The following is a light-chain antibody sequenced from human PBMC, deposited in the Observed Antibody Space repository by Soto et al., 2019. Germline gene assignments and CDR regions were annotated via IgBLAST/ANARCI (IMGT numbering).Light chain of an antibody. J-gene: IGKJ5*01. CDR2: GAS. V-gene: IGKV3-15*01. Sequence: EVVMTQSPATLSVSPGDTATLSCRASQSVSSSLAWYQQKPGQPPRLLIYGASTRATGVPARFSGSGSGTEFTLTISRLQSEDFAVYYCQQRSNLITFGQGTRREIK. CDR1: QSVSSS. CDR3: QQRSNLIT.